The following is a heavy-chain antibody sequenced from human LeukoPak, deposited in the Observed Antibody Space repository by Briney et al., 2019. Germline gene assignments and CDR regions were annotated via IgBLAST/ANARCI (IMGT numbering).Heavy chain of an antibody. J-gene: IGHJ4*02. CDR2: IIPIFGTT. D-gene: IGHD5-12*01. CDR3: ARGDSGYDYGFDN. V-gene: IGHV1-69*05. Sequence: SVKVSCKASGGTFSSHAISWVRQAPGQGLEWVGGIIPIFGTTNYAQKFEGRVTITTDESTSTGYMELRSLRSDDTAVYYCARGDSGYDYGFDNWGQGTLVTVSS. CDR1: GGTFSSHA.